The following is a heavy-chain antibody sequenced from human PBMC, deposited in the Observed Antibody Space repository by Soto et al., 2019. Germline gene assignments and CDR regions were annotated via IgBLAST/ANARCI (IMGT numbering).Heavy chain of an antibody. CDR2: INTNTGNP. V-gene: IGHV7-4-1*01. J-gene: IGHJ6*02. Sequence: ASVKVSCKASGYTFTSYAMNWVRQAPGQGLEWMGWINTNTGNPTYAQGFTGRFVFSLDTSVSTAYLQICSLKAEDTAVYYCARGGSGSYYYALGYYYYGMDVWGQGTKVTVSS. D-gene: IGHD1-26*01. CDR3: ARGGSGSYYYALGYYYYGMDV. CDR1: GYTFTSYA.